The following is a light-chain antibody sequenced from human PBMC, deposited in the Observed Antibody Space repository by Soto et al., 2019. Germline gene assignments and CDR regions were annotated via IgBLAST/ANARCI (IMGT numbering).Light chain of an antibody. CDR3: SSYTVNTPCV. CDR2: EVS. CDR1: SSDVGGYNY. V-gene: IGLV2-14*01. Sequence: QSALTQPPSASGSPGQSVTISCTGTSSDVGGYNYVSWYQQHPDKAPKLVISEVSSRPSGVSNRFSGSKSGNTASLTISGLQTEDEADYYCSSYTVNTPCVFGTGTKLTVL. J-gene: IGLJ1*01.